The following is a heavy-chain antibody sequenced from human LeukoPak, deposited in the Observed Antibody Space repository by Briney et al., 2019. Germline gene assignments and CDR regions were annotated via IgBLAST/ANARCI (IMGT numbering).Heavy chain of an antibody. V-gene: IGHV1-2*02. J-gene: IGHJ4*02. CDR3: AREAVATVTDVYYFDY. D-gene: IGHD4-17*01. CDR2: INPNSGGT. Sequence: GASVKVSCKAFGYTFTGYYMHWVRQAPGQGLEWMGWINPNSGGTNYAQKFQGRVTMTRDTSISTAYMELSRLRSDDTAVYYCAREAVATVTDVYYFDYWGQGTLVTVSS. CDR1: GYTFTGYY.